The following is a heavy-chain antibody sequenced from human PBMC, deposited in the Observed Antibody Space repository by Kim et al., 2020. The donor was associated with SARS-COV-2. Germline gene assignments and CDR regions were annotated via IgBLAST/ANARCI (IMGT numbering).Heavy chain of an antibody. CDR2: ISGSGGST. V-gene: IGHV3-23*01. Sequence: SSSSYYWGWIRQPPGKGLEWVSAISGSGGSTYYADSVKGRFTISRDNSKNTLYLQMNSLRAEDTAVYYCATTTENILWLREWGQG. J-gene: IGHJ1*01. CDR3: ATTTENILWLRE. D-gene: IGHD3-10*01. CDR1: SSSSYY.